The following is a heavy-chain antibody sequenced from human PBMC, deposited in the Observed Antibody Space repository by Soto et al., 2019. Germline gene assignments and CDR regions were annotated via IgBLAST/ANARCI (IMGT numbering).Heavy chain of an antibody. V-gene: IGHV4-31*03. J-gene: IGHJ4*02. CDR3: ARTAREDIVVVPAAMGFDY. D-gene: IGHD2-2*01. CDR2: IYYSGST. Sequence: SETLSLTCTVSGGSISSGGYYWSWIRQHPGKGLEWIGYIYYSGSTYYNPSLKSRVTISVDTSKNQFSLKLSSVTAADTAVYYCARTAREDIVVVPAAMGFDYWGQGTLVTVSS. CDR1: GGSISSGGYY.